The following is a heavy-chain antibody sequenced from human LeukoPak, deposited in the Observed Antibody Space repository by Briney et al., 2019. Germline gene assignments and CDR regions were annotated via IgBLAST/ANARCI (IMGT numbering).Heavy chain of an antibody. Sequence: GGSLRLSCAASGFTFSSYWMSWVRQAPGKGLEWVANIKQDGSEKYYVDSVKGRFTISRDNAKNSLYLQMNSLRAEDTAVYYCAKRLPVVGDRNRAFDYWGQGTLVTVSS. J-gene: IGHJ4*02. CDR1: GFTFSSYW. V-gene: IGHV3-7*03. D-gene: IGHD2-21*02. CDR2: IKQDGSEK. CDR3: AKRLPVVGDRNRAFDY.